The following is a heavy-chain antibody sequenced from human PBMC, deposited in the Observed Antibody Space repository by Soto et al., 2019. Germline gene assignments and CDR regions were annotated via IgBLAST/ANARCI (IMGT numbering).Heavy chain of an antibody. J-gene: IGHJ5*02. CDR1: GGSMSKFY. V-gene: IGHV4-4*07. CDR2: VYATGTS. CDR3: VRDGSKTRRDCSDP. Sequence: SETLSLTCSVSGGSMSKFYWSWIRKTAGKGLEWMGRVYATGTSDYNPSLRSRIAMSVDISKKTFSLRLRSVTAADTGVYYCVRDGSKTRRDCSDPRGK.